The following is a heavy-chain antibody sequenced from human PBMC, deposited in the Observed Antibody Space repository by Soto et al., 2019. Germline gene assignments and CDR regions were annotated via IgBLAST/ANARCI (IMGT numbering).Heavy chain of an antibody. CDR1: GGSISSYY. Sequence: SETLSLTCTVSGGSISSYYWSWIRQPPGKGLEWIGYIYYSGGTNYNPSLKSRVTISVDTSKNQFSLKLSSVTAADTAVYYCARVWGGAFDIWGQGTMVTVSS. J-gene: IGHJ3*02. D-gene: IGHD3-10*01. CDR2: IYYSGGT. V-gene: IGHV4-59*01. CDR3: ARVWGGAFDI.